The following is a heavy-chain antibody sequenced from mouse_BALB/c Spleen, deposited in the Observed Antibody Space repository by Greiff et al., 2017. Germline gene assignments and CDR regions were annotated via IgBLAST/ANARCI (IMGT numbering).Heavy chain of an antibody. CDR2: INPYNGDT. CDR3: GRGLRREGYFDV. Sequence: EVKLMESGPELVKPGASVKISCKASGYSFTGYFMNWVKQSHGKSLEWIGRINPYNGDTFYNQKFKGKATLTVDKSSSTAHMELLSLTSEDSAVYYCGRGLRREGYFDVWGAGTTVTVSS. V-gene: IGHV1-37*01. J-gene: IGHJ1*01. D-gene: IGHD2-4*01. CDR1: GYSFTGYF.